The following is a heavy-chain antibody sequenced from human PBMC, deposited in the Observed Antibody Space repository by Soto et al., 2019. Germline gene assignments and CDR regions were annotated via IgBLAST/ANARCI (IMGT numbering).Heavy chain of an antibody. J-gene: IGHJ4*02. D-gene: IGHD1-1*01. Sequence: QVHLVESGGGVAQPGRSLRLSCAASGAIFTGYGMHWVRQAPGKGLEWVAVIWFDGSNKYYAVSVKGRFTISRDNSKTLLYLQMYSRRVEDTAVYYCARDGIGGKTFRGYLDYWGQGTLFTVSS. CDR1: GAIFTGYG. CDR2: IWFDGSNK. V-gene: IGHV3-33*01. CDR3: ARDGIGGKTFRGYLDY.